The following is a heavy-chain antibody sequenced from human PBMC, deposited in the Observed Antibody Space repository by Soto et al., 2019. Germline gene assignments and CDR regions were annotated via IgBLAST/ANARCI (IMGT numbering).Heavy chain of an antibody. D-gene: IGHD3-3*01. J-gene: IGHJ6*02. V-gene: IGHV5-10-1*01. CDR3: ARHGRTYYDFWSGYSDYYGMDV. Sequence: PGESLKISCKGSGYSFTSYWMSWVRQMPGKGLEWMGRIDPSDSYTNYSPSFQGHVTISADKSISTAYLQWSSLKASDTAMYYCARHGRTYYDFWSGYSDYYGMDVWGQGTTVTVSS. CDR2: IDPSDSYT. CDR1: GYSFTSYW.